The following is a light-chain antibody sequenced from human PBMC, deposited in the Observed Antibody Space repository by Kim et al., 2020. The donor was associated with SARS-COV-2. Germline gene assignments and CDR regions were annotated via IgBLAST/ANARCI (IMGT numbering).Light chain of an antibody. Sequence: LSPGEGATLSCRASHNSGINLAWYQQTRGQAPRLLIYDAAIRATGIPDKFSGSGSGTDFTLTINRLEPEDFAVYYCQQYGSSPRTFGQGTKVDIK. J-gene: IGKJ1*01. V-gene: IGKV3-20*01. CDR1: HNSGIN. CDR3: QQYGSSPRT. CDR2: DAA.